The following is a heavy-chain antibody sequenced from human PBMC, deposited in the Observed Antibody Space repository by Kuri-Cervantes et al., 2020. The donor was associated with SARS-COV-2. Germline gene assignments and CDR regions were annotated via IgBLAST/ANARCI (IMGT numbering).Heavy chain of an antibody. Sequence: ASVKVSCKASGGTFSSYAISWVRQAPGQGLEWMGIINPSGGSTSYAQKFQGRVTMTRDTSTSTVYMELSSLRSEDTAVYYCAKEGLFYGSGRHFDYWGQGTLVTVSS. J-gene: IGHJ4*02. CDR1: GGTFSSYA. CDR3: AKEGLFYGSGRHFDY. CDR2: INPSGGST. D-gene: IGHD3-10*01. V-gene: IGHV1-46*01.